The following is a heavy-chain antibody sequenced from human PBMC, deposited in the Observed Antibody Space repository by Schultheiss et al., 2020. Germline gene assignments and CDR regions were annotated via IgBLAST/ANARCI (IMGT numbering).Heavy chain of an antibody. CDR2: ISSSSSTI. Sequence: GESLKISCAASGFTFRNYAMTWVRQAPGKGLEWVSSISSSSSTIYYADSVKGRFTISRDNAKNSLYLQMNSLRAEDTAVYYCARDPGHYYYYGMDVWGQGTTVTVSS. V-gene: IGHV3-48*01. J-gene: IGHJ6*02. CDR3: ARDPGHYYYYGMDV. CDR1: GFTFRNYA.